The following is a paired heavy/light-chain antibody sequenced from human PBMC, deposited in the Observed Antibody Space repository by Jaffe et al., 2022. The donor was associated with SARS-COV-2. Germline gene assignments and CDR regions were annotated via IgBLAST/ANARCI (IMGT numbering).Heavy chain of an antibody. CDR1: GGSISSYY. CDR2: IYNSGSA. D-gene: IGHD5-12*01. J-gene: IGHJ6*03. Sequence: QVQLQESGPGLVKPSETVSLTCTVSGGSISSYYWSWVRQPPGKGLEWIGYIYNSGSANYNPSLKSRVTISVDTSKKQFSLHVNAVTAADTAVYYCARTPSGYDWGHFYYMDVWGRGTTVTVSS. CDR3: ARTPSGYDWGHFYYMDV. V-gene: IGHV4-59*01.
Light chain of an antibody. CDR2: GKN. CDR3: NSRDSSGNLLV. CDR1: SLRSYY. J-gene: IGLJ2*01. Sequence: SSELTQDPAVSVALGQTVRITCQGDSLRSYYASWYQQKPGQAPVLVIYGKNNRPSGIPDRFSGSTSGDTTSLTITGAQAEDEADYYCNSRDSSGNLLVFGGGTKLTVL. V-gene: IGLV3-19*01.